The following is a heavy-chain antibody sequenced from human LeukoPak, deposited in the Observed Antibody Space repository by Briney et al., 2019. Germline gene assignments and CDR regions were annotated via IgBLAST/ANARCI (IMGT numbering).Heavy chain of an antibody. V-gene: IGHV3-33*01. CDR3: ARDRSASSSCLDY. CDR1: GFTFSSYG. CDR2: IWYDGSNK. D-gene: IGHD6-13*01. Sequence: PGRSLRLSCAASGFTFSSYGMHWVRQAPGKGLEWVAVIWYDGSNKYYADSVKGRFTISRDNSKNTLYLQMNSLRAEDTAVYYCARDRSASSSCLDYWGQGTLVTVSS. J-gene: IGHJ4*02.